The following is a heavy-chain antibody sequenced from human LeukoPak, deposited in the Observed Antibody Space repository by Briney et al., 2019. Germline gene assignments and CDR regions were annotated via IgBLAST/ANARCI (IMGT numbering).Heavy chain of an antibody. CDR2: IKSKTDGGTT. D-gene: IGHD2-21*02. J-gene: IGHJ4*02. CDR3: WTEEGVTAIDY. Sequence: PGGSLRLSCAASGFTFSSAAMSWVRQAPGKGLEWVCGIKSKTDGGTTDYAAVVIGRFTTISDDSKNTLYLQMNSMKTEDTAVYYCWTEEGVTAIDYWGEGTLVIASS. CDR1: GFTFSSAA. V-gene: IGHV3-15*01.